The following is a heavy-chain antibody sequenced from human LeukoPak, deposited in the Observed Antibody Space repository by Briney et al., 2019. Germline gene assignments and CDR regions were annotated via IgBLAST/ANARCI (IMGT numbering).Heavy chain of an antibody. Sequence: PGRSLRLSCAASGFTFSSYGMHWVRQAPGKGLEWVAVIWYDGSNKYYADSVKGRFTISRDNSKNTLYLQMNSLRAEDTAVYYCAGDTIVATIPYYYYGMDVWGKGTTVTVSS. CDR2: IWYDGSNK. CDR1: GFTFSSYG. D-gene: IGHD5-12*01. V-gene: IGHV3-33*01. CDR3: AGDTIVATIPYYYYGMDV. J-gene: IGHJ6*04.